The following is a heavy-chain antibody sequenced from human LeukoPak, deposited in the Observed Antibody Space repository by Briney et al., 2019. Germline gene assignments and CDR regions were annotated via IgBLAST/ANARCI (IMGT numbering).Heavy chain of an antibody. CDR2: SETGGVT. Sequence: GGSLRLSCAASGFTVSSNYMNWVRQAPGKGLEWVSVISETGGVTHYADSMKGRFTISRDNIKNTLNLQMNSLRAEDTAIYYCARDSSHYLGSSDYWGQGTLVTVSS. V-gene: IGHV3-53*01. D-gene: IGHD6-6*01. CDR3: ARDSSHYLGSSDY. J-gene: IGHJ4*02. CDR1: GFTVSSNY.